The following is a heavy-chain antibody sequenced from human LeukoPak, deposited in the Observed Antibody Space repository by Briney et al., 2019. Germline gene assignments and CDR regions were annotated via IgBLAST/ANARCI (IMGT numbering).Heavy chain of an antibody. CDR2: ISVYNGNA. CDR1: GYTFSNYG. CDR3: AKGQRTYGSGSYLRLSSFDY. J-gene: IGHJ4*02. V-gene: IGHV1-18*01. D-gene: IGHD3-10*01. Sequence: ASVKVSCKASGYTFSNYGISWVRQAPGQGLEWIGWISVYNGNANPPQNLQDRVTMTTDTSTSTAYLELRSLRSDDTALYYCAKGQRTYGSGSYLRLSSFDYWGQGTLVTVSS.